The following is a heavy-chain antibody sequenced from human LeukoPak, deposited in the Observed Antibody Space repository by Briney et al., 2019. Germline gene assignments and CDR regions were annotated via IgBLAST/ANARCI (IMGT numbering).Heavy chain of an antibody. CDR3: ARGPPHSGYFKGTDY. J-gene: IGHJ4*02. Sequence: KPSETLSLTCAVYGGSFSGYYWSWIRQPPGKGLEWIGEINHSGSTNYNPSLKSRVTISVDTSKNQFSPKLSSVTAADTAVYYCARGPPHSGYFKGTDYWGQGTLVTVSS. D-gene: IGHD5-12*01. V-gene: IGHV4-34*01. CDR1: GGSFSGYY. CDR2: INHSGST.